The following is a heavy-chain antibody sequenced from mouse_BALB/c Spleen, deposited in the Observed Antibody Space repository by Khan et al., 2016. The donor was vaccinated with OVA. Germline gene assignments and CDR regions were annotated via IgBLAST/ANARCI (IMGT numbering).Heavy chain of an antibody. CDR3: AKDRGYYAMDY. V-gene: IGHV2-3*01. CDR2: IWGDGNT. Sequence: QIQLVQSGPGLVAPSQSLSITCTVSGFSLTSYGVSWVRQPPGKGLEWLGIIWGDGNTNFHSALRSRLSISKDNSKSQVFLKLNSLQTDDTATYYCAKDRGYYAMDYWGQGTSVTVSS. J-gene: IGHJ4*01. CDR1: GFSLTSYG.